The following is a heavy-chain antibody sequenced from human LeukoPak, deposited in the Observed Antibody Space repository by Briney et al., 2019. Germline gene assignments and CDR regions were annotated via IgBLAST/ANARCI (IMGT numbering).Heavy chain of an antibody. J-gene: IGHJ4*02. D-gene: IGHD3-3*01. Sequence: GGSLRLSCAASGFTFSSYEMNWVRQAPGKGLEWVSYISSSGSTIYYADSVKGRFTISRDNAKNSLYLQMNSLRAEDTAVYYCARRSGYYHYFDYWGQGTLVTVSS. CDR3: ARRSGYYHYFDY. CDR1: GFTFSSYE. V-gene: IGHV3-48*03. CDR2: ISSSGSTI.